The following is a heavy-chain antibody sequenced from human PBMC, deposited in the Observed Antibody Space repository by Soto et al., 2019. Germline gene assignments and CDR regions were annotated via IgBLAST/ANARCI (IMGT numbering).Heavy chain of an antibody. Sequence: QVQLVESGGGVVQPGRSLRLSCAASGFTFSSYGMHWVRQAPGKGLEWVAVISYDGSNKYYADSVKGRFTISRDNSKNTLYLQMNSLRAEDTAVYYCAKPRYFDWLLPSSSVDWYFDLWGRGTLVTVSS. CDR3: AKPRYFDWLLPSSSVDWYFDL. CDR2: ISYDGSNK. D-gene: IGHD3-9*01. J-gene: IGHJ2*01. CDR1: GFTFSSYG. V-gene: IGHV3-30*18.